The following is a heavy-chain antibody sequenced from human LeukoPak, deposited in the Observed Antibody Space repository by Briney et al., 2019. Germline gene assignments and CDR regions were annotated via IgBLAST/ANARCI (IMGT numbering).Heavy chain of an antibody. CDR2: INPNSGGT. D-gene: IGHD2-15*01. CDR3: ARDPTMVAASSISDY. Sequence: ASVKVSCKASGYTFTGYYMHWVRQAPGQGLEWMGWINPNSGGTNYAQKFQGRVTMTRDTSISTAYMELSRLRSDDTAVYYCARDPTMVAASSISDYWGQGTLVTVSS. CDR1: GYTFTGYY. J-gene: IGHJ4*02. V-gene: IGHV1-2*02.